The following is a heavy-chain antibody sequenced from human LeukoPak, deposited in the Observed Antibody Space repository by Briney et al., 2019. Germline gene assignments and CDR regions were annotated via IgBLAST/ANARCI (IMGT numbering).Heavy chain of an antibody. D-gene: IGHD3-22*01. Sequence: SETLSLTCTVSGGSFSSYFWSWIRQPPGKGLEWIGYIYYSGSTHYNSSLKSRVTISLDTSRNQFSLKLSSVTAADTAVYYCARVVTGSITMISHWGQGTLVTVSS. CDR2: IYYSGST. CDR1: GGSFSSYF. J-gene: IGHJ4*02. V-gene: IGHV4-59*01. CDR3: ARVVTGSITMISH.